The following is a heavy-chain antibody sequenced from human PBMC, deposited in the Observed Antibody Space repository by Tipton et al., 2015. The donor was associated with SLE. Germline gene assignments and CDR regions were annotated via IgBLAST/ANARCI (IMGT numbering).Heavy chain of an antibody. CDR3: ARSQGAFGY. D-gene: IGHD1-26*01. Sequence: TLSLTCTVSGGSISSSSYYWGWIRQPPGKGLEWIGSIYYSGSTYYNPSLKSRVTISVDTSKNQFSLKLSSVTAADTAVYYCARSQGAFGYWGQGTLVTVSS. V-gene: IGHV4-39*07. CDR2: IYYSGST. J-gene: IGHJ4*02. CDR1: GGSISSSSYY.